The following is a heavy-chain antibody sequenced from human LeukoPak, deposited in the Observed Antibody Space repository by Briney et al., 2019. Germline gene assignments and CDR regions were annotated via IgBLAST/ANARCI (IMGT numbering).Heavy chain of an antibody. D-gene: IGHD1-1*01. Sequence: QSGGSLRLSCAASGFTFSSHAMHWVRQAPGKGLEWVAVISYDGSNKYYADSVKGRFTISRDNSKNTLCLQMNSLRAEDTAVYYCAKLRPMRENWDAFDIWGQGTMVTVSS. CDR3: AKLRPMRENWDAFDI. J-gene: IGHJ3*02. CDR1: GFTFSSHA. V-gene: IGHV3-30*18. CDR2: ISYDGSNK.